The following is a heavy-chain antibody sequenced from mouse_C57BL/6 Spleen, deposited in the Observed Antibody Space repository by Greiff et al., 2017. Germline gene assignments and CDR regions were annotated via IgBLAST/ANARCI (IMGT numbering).Heavy chain of an antibody. Sequence: VQLQQPGAELVKPGASVKMSCKASGYTFTSYWITWVKQRPGQGLEWIGDIYPGSGSTNYNEKFKSKATLTVDTSSSTAYMQLSSLTSADSAVYYCAREQGRDYAMDDWGQGATVTVSS. CDR3: AREQGRDYAMDD. D-gene: IGHD4-1*01. J-gene: IGHJ4*01. CDR2: IYPGSGST. V-gene: IGHV1-55*01. CDR1: GYTFTSYW.